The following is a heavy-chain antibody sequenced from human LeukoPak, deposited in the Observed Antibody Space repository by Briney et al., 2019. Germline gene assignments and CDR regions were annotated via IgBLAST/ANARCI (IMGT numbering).Heavy chain of an antibody. Sequence: GGSLRLSCAASGFTFSIYAMSWVRQAPGKGLEWVSEIYGSGRRTHYADFLKGRFTISRDNSKNTVYLQMNSLKAEDTAVYYCVKEGTSAYFDAWGQGTLVTVSS. CDR2: IYGSGRRT. V-gene: IGHV3-23*01. CDR3: VKEGTSAYFDA. J-gene: IGHJ4*02. D-gene: IGHD3-9*01. CDR1: GFTFSIYA.